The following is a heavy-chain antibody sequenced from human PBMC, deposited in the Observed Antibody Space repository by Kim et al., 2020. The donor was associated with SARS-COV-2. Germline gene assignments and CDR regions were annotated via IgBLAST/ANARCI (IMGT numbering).Heavy chain of an antibody. V-gene: IGHV3-64D*06. Sequence: GSLRLSCSASGFTFSSYAMHWVRQAPGKGLEYVSAISSNGGSTYYADSVKGRFTISRDNSKNTLYLQMSSLRAEDTAVYYCVKAFSNYYGSGSYYYYYGMDVWGQGTTVTVSS. CDR3: VKAFSNYYGSGSYYYYYGMDV. CDR1: GFTFSSYA. D-gene: IGHD3-10*01. J-gene: IGHJ6*02. CDR2: ISSNGGST.